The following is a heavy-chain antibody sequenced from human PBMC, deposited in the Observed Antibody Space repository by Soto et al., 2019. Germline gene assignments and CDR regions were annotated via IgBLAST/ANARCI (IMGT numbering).Heavy chain of an antibody. D-gene: IGHD3-3*01. CDR1: GFTFSSDA. CDR3: ARVTHYDFWSGSDY. V-gene: IGHV3-30*09. CDR2: ISFDGSNK. J-gene: IGHJ4*02. Sequence: VGTLSLSCAASGFTFSSDAMDWVRQAPGQGLAWVAVISFDGSNKYCADSVKGRFATSRDNAKNTLYLQMNSLRAEDTAVYYCARVTHYDFWSGSDYWGQGTLVTVSS.